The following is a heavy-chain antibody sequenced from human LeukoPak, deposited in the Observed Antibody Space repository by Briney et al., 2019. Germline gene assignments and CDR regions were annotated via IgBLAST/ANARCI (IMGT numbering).Heavy chain of an antibody. CDR3: ARDVGYYYDSSGYYYPAGFDY. D-gene: IGHD3-22*01. CDR2: INHSGST. V-gene: IGHV4-34*01. CDR1: GGSFSGYY. J-gene: IGHJ4*02. Sequence: SETLSLTCAVYGGSFSGYYWSWIRQPPGKGLEWIGEINHSGSTNYNPSLKSRVTISVDTSKNQFSLKLSSVTAADTAVYYCARDVGYYYDSSGYYYPAGFDYWGQGTLVTVSS.